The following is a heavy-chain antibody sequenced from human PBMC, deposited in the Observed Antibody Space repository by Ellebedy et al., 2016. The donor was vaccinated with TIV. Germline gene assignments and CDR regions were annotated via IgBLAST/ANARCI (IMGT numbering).Heavy chain of an antibody. D-gene: IGHD5-24*01. Sequence: GESLKISCAASGFTFSSYLMHWVRQPTGKGLEWVSGITSAGDTYYLGSVKGRFIISRDSAKNSLYLQMNSLRAEDTAVYYCARATSGFDYWGQGALATVSS. CDR3: ARATSGFDY. CDR2: ITSAGDT. V-gene: IGHV3-13*01. CDR1: GFTFSSYL. J-gene: IGHJ4*02.